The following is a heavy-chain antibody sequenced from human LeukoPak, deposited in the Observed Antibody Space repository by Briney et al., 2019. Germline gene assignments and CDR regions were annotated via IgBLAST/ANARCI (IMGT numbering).Heavy chain of an antibody. CDR2: ISSSSSYI. Sequence: PGGSLRLSCAASGFTFSSYSMIWVRQAPGKGLEWVSSISSSSSYIYYADSVKGRFTISRDNAKNSLYLQMNSLRAEDTAVYYCARDLDDCSGGSCYFRAPYYGMDVWGQGTTVTVSS. CDR1: GFTFSSYS. V-gene: IGHV3-21*01. D-gene: IGHD2-15*01. J-gene: IGHJ6*02. CDR3: ARDLDDCSGGSCYFRAPYYGMDV.